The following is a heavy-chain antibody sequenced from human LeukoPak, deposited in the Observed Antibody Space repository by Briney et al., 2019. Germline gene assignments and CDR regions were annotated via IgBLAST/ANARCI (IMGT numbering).Heavy chain of an antibody. CDR2: IKQDGSEK. J-gene: IGHJ4*02. V-gene: IGHV3-7*03. Sequence: GGSLRLSCVASGLSISGQWMNWVRQAPGQGLEWVANIKQDGSEKYYADSVKGRFTISRDNAKSSLYLQLNSLRVEDTAVYHCASTQTFDYWGQGTLVTVPS. CDR3: ASTQTFDY. CDR1: GLSISGQW.